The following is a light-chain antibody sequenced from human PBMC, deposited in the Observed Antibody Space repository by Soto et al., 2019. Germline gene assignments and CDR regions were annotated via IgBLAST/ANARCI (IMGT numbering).Light chain of an antibody. CDR3: MQGVQVPPIT. CDR2: LAS. J-gene: IGKJ5*01. V-gene: IGKV2-28*01. Sequence: IVMTQSPLSLPVTPGEPASISCRSSQSLQHSNGYNYLDWYFQKPGQFPQLLILLASNRASGVPVRFSGSGSGTEFTLNISSVEAEDVGLYYCMQGVQVPPITFGQGTRLEIK. CDR1: QSLQHSNGYNY.